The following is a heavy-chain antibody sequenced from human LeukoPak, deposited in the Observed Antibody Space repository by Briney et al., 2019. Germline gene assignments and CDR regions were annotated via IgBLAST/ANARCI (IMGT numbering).Heavy chain of an antibody. V-gene: IGHV4-59*01. J-gene: IGHJ4*02. CDR3: ARDRRQLWFFFDY. D-gene: IGHD5-18*01. Sequence: SETLSLTCTVSGGSINSYYWSWIRQPPGKGLEWIGYIYYSGSTNYNPSLKSRVTISVDTSKNQFSLKLSSVTAADTAVYYCARDRRQLWFFFDYWGQGTLVTVSS. CDR2: IYYSGST. CDR1: GGSINSYY.